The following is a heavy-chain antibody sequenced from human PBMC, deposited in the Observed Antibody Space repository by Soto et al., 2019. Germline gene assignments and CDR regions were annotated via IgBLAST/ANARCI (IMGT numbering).Heavy chain of an antibody. Sequence: LETLSLTCSVSNVSITSSYWNWIRQSPGKGLEWIGFVYHTGTTKYNPSLKGRVTMSIDTSRNEFSLRLTSVTTADTAFYFCARDFAGRGPFDPWGPGTQVTVSS. V-gene: IGHV4-59*01. CDR2: VYHTGTT. CDR3: ARDFAGRGPFDP. D-gene: IGHD3-3*01. CDR1: NVSITSSY. J-gene: IGHJ5*01.